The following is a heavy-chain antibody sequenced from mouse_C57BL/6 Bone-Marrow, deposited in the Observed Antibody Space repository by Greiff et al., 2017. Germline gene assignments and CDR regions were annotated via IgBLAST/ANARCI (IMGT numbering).Heavy chain of an antibody. D-gene: IGHD1-1*01. Sequence: QVQLQQPGAELVMPGASVKLSCKASGYTFTSYWMHWVKQRPGQGLEWIGEIDPSDSYTTYNQKFKGKSTLTVDKSSSTAYMQLSSLTSEDSAVYYCARDYGSPYYFDYWGQGTTLTVSS. CDR3: ARDYGSPYYFDY. CDR1: GYTFTSYW. V-gene: IGHV1-69*01. J-gene: IGHJ2*01. CDR2: IDPSDSYT.